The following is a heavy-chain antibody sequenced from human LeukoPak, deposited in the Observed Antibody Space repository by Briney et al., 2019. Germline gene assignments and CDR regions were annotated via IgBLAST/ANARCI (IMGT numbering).Heavy chain of an antibody. Sequence: PGGSLRLSCAASGFTFSSYAMHWVRQAPGKGLEWVAVISYDGSNKYYADSVKGRFTISRDNSKNTLYLQMNSLRAEDTAVYYCARDSGYYDFWSGYYMGYFQHWGQGTLVTVSS. D-gene: IGHD3-3*01. J-gene: IGHJ1*01. CDR3: ARDSGYYDFWSGYYMGYFQH. CDR2: ISYDGSNK. V-gene: IGHV3-30-3*01. CDR1: GFTFSSYA.